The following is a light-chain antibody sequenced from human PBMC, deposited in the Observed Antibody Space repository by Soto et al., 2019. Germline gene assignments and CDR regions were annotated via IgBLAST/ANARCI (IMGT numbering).Light chain of an antibody. CDR1: QGISSY. CDR3: QQLNSYLT. Sequence: DIQLTQSPSFLSASVGDRVTITCRASQGISSYLAWYQQKPGKAPKLLIYAASTLQSGVPSRFSGSGSGTEFTLIISSLQPEDFATYYCQQLNSYLTFGQGTKVDIK. J-gene: IGKJ1*01. V-gene: IGKV1-9*01. CDR2: AAS.